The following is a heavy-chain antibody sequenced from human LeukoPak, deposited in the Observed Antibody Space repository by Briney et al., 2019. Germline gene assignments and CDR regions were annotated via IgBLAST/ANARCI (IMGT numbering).Heavy chain of an antibody. J-gene: IGHJ6*02. CDR3: AREETHHVYYGMDV. V-gene: IGHV1-69*05. Sequence: GASVKVSCKASGGTFSSYAISWVRQAPGQGLEWMGGIIPIFGTANYAQKVQGRVTMTTDTSTSTAYMELRSLRSDDTAVYYCAREETHHVYYGMDVWGQGTMVTVSS. D-gene: IGHD1-14*01. CDR1: GGTFSSYA. CDR2: IIPIFGTA.